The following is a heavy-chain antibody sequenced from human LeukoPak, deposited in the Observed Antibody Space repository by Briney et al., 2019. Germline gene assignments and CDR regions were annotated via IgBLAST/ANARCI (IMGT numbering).Heavy chain of an antibody. D-gene: IGHD3-3*01. J-gene: IGHJ6*03. CDR2: IKQEGSEK. CDR1: GFTFSSYW. CDR3: ARDFGYYDFWSGYLLMDV. V-gene: IGHV3-7*01. Sequence: GGSLRLSCAASGFTFSSYWMSWVRQAPGKGREWVANIKQEGSEKYYVDSVKGRFTISRDNAKNSLYLKMNSLRAGDTAVYYCARDFGYYDFWSGYLLMDVWGKGTTVTVSS.